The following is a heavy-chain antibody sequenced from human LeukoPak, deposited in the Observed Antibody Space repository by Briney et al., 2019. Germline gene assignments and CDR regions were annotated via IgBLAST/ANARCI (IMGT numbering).Heavy chain of an antibody. D-gene: IGHD3-10*01. CDR2: IYYSGST. Sequence: PSETLSLTCNVSGGSISSSNFYWGWIRQPPGKGLEWIGSIYYSGSTYYNPSLKSRVSISVDTSKNQFSLKLSSVTAADTAVYYCARDARVQKWFGELLKTTTYYFDYWGQGTLVTVSS. CDR3: ARDARVQKWFGELLKTTTYYFDY. CDR1: GGSISSSNFY. V-gene: IGHV4-39*07. J-gene: IGHJ4*02.